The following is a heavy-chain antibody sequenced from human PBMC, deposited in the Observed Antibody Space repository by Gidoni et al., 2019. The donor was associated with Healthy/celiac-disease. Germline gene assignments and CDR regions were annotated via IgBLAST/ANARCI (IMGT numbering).Heavy chain of an antibody. D-gene: IGHD5-12*01. CDR3: ARCREMATIGDAFDI. CDR1: GFTFSSYS. V-gene: IGHV3-21*01. J-gene: IGHJ3*02. CDR2: ISSSSSYI. Sequence: EVQLVESGGGLVKPGGSLSLSCAASGFTFSSYSMNWVRQATGKGLGWVSSISSSSSYIYYADSVKGRFTISRGNAKNSLYLQMNSLRAEDTAVYYCARCREMATIGDAFDIWGQGTMVTVSS.